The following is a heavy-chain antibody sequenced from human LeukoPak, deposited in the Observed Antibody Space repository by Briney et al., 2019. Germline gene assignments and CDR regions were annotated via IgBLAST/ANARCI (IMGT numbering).Heavy chain of an antibody. CDR2: MNPNSGNT. D-gene: IGHD3-3*01. CDR1: GYTFTSYD. CDR3: ARVGVLWSGYFGY. V-gene: IGHV1-8*03. J-gene: IGHJ4*02. Sequence: GASVKVSCKASGYTFTSYDINWVRQATGQGLEWMGWMNPNSGNTGYAQKFQGRVTITRNTSISTAYMERSSLRSEYTTVYYCARVGVLWSGYFGYRGQGTLVTVSS.